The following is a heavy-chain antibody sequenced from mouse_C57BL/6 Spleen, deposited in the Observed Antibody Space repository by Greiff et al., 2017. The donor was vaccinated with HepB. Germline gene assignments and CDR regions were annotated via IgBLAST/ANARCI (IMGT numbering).Heavy chain of an antibody. Sequence: QVQLKQPGAELVKPGASVKLSCKASGYTFTSYWMHWVKQRPGQGLEWIGMIHPNSGSTNYNEKFKSKATLTVDKSSSTAYMQLSSLTSEDAAVYYCARGGVAPDYWGQGTTLTVSS. V-gene: IGHV1-64*01. CDR1: GYTFTSYW. J-gene: IGHJ2*01. CDR3: ARGGVAPDY. CDR2: IHPNSGST. D-gene: IGHD1-1*01.